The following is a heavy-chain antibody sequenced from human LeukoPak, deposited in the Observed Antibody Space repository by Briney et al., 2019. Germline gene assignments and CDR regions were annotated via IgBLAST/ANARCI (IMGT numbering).Heavy chain of an antibody. Sequence: GASVKVSCKASGYTFTSYYMHWVRQAPGQGLEWMGIINPSGGSTSYAQKFQGRVTMTRDTSTGTVYMELSSLRSEDTAVYYCARGFGYTMTTVTTVDYWGQGTLVTVSS. V-gene: IGHV1-46*01. CDR1: GYTFTSYY. CDR2: INPSGGST. J-gene: IGHJ4*02. D-gene: IGHD4-17*01. CDR3: ARGFGYTMTTVTTVDY.